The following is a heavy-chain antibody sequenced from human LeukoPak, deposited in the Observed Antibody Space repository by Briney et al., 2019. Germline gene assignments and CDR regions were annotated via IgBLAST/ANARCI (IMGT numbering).Heavy chain of an antibody. CDR1: GASFSNYY. D-gene: IGHD2-2*01. CDR3: KRGASPGGMDV. CDR2: IYSTGST. J-gene: IGHJ6*02. V-gene: IGHV4-4*07. Sequence: SETLSLTCTVSGASFSNYYWSWLRQSAGKGLEWVGRIYSTGSTDYNPSLKSRVTMSLDTSKSQFSLKLTSVTAADTAVYYCKRGASPGGMDVWGHGTTVTVSS.